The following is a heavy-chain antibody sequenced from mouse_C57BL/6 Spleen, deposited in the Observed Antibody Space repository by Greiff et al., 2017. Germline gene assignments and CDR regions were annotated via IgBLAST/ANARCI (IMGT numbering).Heavy chain of an antibody. CDR2: IWSGGST. CDR1: GFSLTSYG. J-gene: IGHJ1*03. D-gene: IGHD1-1*01. Sequence: QVQLQQSGPGLVQPSQSLSITCTVSGFSLTSYGVHWVRQSPGKGLEWLGVIWSGGSTDYNAAFISRLSISKDNSKSQVFFKMNSLQADDTAIYYCAREITTVVESLFDVWGTGTTVTVSS. V-gene: IGHV2-2*01. CDR3: AREITTVVESLFDV.